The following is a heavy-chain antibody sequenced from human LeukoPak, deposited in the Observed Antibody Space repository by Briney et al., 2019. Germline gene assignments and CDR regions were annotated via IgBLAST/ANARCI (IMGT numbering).Heavy chain of an antibody. CDR1: GYSISSGYY. J-gene: IGHJ4*02. D-gene: IGHD3-22*01. CDR2: IYHSGST. CDR3: ARAGGYYDSSGYLFY. Sequence: PSETLSLTCTVSGYSISSGYYWGWIRQPPGKGLEWIGSIYHSGSTYYNPSLKSRVTISVDTSKSQFSLKLSSVTAADTAVYYCARAGGYYDSSGYLFYWGQGTLVTVSS. V-gene: IGHV4-38-2*02.